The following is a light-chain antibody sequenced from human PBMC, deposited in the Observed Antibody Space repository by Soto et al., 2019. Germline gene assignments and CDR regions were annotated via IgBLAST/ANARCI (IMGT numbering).Light chain of an antibody. CDR1: TGAVTSGHY. J-gene: IGLJ1*01. Sequence: QTVVTQEPSLTXXPGGTVTLTCGSSTGAVTSGHYPYWFQQKPGQAPRTLIYDTSNKHSWTPARFSGSLLGGKAALTLSGAQPEDEAEYYCLLSYSGAAYVFGTGTKLTVL. V-gene: IGLV7-46*01. CDR3: LLSYSGAAYV. CDR2: DTS.